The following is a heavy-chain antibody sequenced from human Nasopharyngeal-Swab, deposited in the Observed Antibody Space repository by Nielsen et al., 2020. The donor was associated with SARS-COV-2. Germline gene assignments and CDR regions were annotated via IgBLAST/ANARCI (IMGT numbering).Heavy chain of an antibody. CDR3: AKVRGVIPVDV. CDR2: ISGSGGST. CDR1: GFTFSSYA. Sequence: GESLKISCAASGFTFSSYAMGWVRQAPGKGLEWVSAISGSGGSTYYADSVKGRFTISRDNSKNTLYLQMNSLRAEDTAVYYCAKVRGVIPVDVWGQGTTVTVSS. D-gene: IGHD3-10*01. J-gene: IGHJ6*02. V-gene: IGHV3-23*01.